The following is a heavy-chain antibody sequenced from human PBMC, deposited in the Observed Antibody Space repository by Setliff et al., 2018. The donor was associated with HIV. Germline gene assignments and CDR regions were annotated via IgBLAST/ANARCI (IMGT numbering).Heavy chain of an antibody. CDR3: ARGIYDFWTGYADY. CDR1: GYAFTTYD. CDR2: VSAYNGNT. J-gene: IGHJ4*02. D-gene: IGHD3-3*01. V-gene: IGHV1-18*01. Sequence: SVKVSCKASGYAFTTYDINWVRQATGQGLEWMGWVSAYNGNTNYAQKLQGRVTMTTDTSTSTAYMELGSLRSDDTAVYYCARGIYDFWTGYADYWGPGTLVTVSS.